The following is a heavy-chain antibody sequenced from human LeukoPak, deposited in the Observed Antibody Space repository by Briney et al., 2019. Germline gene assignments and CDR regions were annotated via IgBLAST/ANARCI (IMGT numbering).Heavy chain of an antibody. V-gene: IGHV3-48*02. CDR3: AGEYSSSWFGGWFDP. J-gene: IGHJ5*02. D-gene: IGHD2-2*01. Sequence: GGSLRLSCAASGFSFSSYSMNWVRQAPGKGLEWVSYISSSSSTIYYADSVKGRFTISRGNAKKSLYLQMNSLRDEDTAVYYCAGEYSSSWFGGWFDPWGQGTLVTVSS. CDR1: GFSFSSYS. CDR2: ISSSSSTI.